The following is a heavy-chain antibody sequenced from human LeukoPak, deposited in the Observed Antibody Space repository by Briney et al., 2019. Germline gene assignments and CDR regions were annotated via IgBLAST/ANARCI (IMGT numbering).Heavy chain of an antibody. V-gene: IGHV3-53*01. Sequence: GGSLRLSCAASGFTVSSNYMSWVRQAPGKGLEWVSVIYSGGSTYYADSVKGRFTISRDNSKNTLYLQINSLRAEDTAVYYCARETTVTTAFDYWGQGTLVTVSS. CDR3: ARETTVTTAFDY. D-gene: IGHD4-17*01. CDR1: GFTVSSNY. CDR2: IYSGGST. J-gene: IGHJ4*02.